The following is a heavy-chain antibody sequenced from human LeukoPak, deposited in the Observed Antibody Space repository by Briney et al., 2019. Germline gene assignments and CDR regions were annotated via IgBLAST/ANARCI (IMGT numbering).Heavy chain of an antibody. Sequence: GGSLRLSCAASGFTFSDYYMSWIRQAPGKGLECVSYISSSGNTTYHADSVKGRFTISRDNAKNSLYLQMSSLRAEDTAVYYCARELGGYADYWGQGTLVTVSS. CDR3: ARELGGYADY. V-gene: IGHV3-11*04. CDR1: GFTFSDYY. CDR2: ISSSGNTT. J-gene: IGHJ4*02. D-gene: IGHD5-12*01.